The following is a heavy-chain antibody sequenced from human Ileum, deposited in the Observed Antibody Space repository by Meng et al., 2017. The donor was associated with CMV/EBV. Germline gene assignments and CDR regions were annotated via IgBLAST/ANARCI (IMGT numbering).Heavy chain of an antibody. V-gene: IGHV3-74*01. J-gene: IGHJ6*02. CDR2: INTDGSST. D-gene: IGHD3-16*01. CDR1: GFTFSTYW. CDR3: ARVYDYLWGTNYYCYYGMDV. Sequence: SCAASGFTFSTYWMHWVRQAPGKGPVWVSRINTDGSSTTYADFVKGRFTISRDNAKNTLYRQLNGLRAEDTAVYYCARVYDYLWGTNYYCYYGMDVWGQGTTVTVSS.